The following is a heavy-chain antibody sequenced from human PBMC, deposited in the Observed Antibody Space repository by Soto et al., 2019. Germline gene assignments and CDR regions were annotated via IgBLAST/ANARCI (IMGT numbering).Heavy chain of an antibody. CDR3: ARGPAGGAPLDY. Sequence: SETLSLTCAVYGGSFSGYYWSWIRQPPGKGLEWIGEINHSGSTNYNPSLKSRVTISVDTSKNQFSLKPSSVTAADTAVYYCARGPAGGAPLDYWGQGTLVTVSS. D-gene: IGHD3-16*01. CDR1: GGSFSGYY. CDR2: INHSGST. J-gene: IGHJ4*02. V-gene: IGHV4-34*01.